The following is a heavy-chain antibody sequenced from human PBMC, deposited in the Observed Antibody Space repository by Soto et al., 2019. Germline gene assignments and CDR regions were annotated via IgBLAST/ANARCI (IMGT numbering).Heavy chain of an antibody. CDR1: GYTFTSYG. Sequence: ASVKVSCTASGYTFTSYGISWVRQAPGQGLEWMGWISAYNGNTNYAQKLQGRVTMTTDTSTSTAYMELRSLRSDDTAVYYCARVGMVRGVRYYYYMDVWGKGTTVTVSS. D-gene: IGHD3-10*01. CDR2: ISAYNGNT. V-gene: IGHV1-18*01. CDR3: ARVGMVRGVRYYYYMDV. J-gene: IGHJ6*03.